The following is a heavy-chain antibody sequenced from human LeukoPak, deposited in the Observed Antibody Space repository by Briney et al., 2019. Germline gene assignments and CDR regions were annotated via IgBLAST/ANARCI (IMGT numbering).Heavy chain of an antibody. CDR1: GGSISSYY. CDR3: ASSAGYCSGGSCYYY. CDR2: ISSSSSYI. J-gene: IGHJ4*02. V-gene: IGHV3-21*01. D-gene: IGHD2-15*01. Sequence: ETLSLTCTVSGGSISSYYWKWIRQPPGKGLEWVSSISSSSSYIYYADSVTGRFTISRDNAKNSLYLQMNSLRAEDTAVYYCASSAGYCSGGSCYYYWGQGTLVTVSS.